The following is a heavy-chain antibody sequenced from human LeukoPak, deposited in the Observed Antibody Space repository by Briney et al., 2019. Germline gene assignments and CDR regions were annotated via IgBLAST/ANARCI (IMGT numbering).Heavy chain of an antibody. D-gene: IGHD4-23*01. V-gene: IGHV3-21*01. CDR1: GFTLSSYA. CDR3: VTDYGGSSGAFDI. Sequence: GESLRLSCTVSGFTLSSYAMNWVRRAPGQGLEWVSSISSSSSDIYYTDSVKGRFTISRDNAKNSLYLQMNSLRAEDTAVYYCVTDYGGSSGAFDIWGQGTMVTVPS. CDR2: ISSSSSDI. J-gene: IGHJ3*02.